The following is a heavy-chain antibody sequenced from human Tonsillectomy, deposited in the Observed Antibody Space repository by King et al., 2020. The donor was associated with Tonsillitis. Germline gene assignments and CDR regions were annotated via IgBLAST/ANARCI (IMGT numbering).Heavy chain of an antibody. V-gene: IGHV1-2*02. Sequence: QLVQSGAEVKKPGASVKVSCKTSGYIFTDYYMHWVRQAPGQGLEWMGWINPKSGGTISAQKFQGRVTLTRDTSINTTYMGLISLTSDDTAVYYCVREAYDWGRGTLITVSS. CDR2: INPKSGGT. J-gene: IGHJ4*02. D-gene: IGHD4-17*01. CDR1: GYIFTDYY. CDR3: VREAYD.